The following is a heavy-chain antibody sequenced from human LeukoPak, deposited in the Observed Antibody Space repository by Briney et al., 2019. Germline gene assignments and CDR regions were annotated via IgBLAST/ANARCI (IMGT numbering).Heavy chain of an antibody. D-gene: IGHD2-2*02. CDR2: IDPDSGGT. J-gene: IGHJ4*02. V-gene: IGHV1-2*02. CDR3: ARVPGPYTTSRFDF. Sequence: ASVKVSCKTSGYTFTGYYLHWVQQAPGQRPEWMGRIDPDSGGTHYGQKFQGRVTVTRDTSITTVYMELSGLTSDDTAVYYCARVPGPYTTSRFDFWGQGTLVTVSS. CDR1: GYTFTGYY.